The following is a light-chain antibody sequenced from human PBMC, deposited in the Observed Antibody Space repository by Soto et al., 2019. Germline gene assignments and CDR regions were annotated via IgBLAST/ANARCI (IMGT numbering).Light chain of an antibody. Sequence: QSAPTQPASVSGSPGQSITISCTGTSSDVGGYNHVAWYQQHPGKAPKLIIYDVSNRPSGVSNRFSGSKSGNTASLTISGLQAEDEADYYCSSNTGSSTTPVVFGGGTKLTVL. CDR2: DVS. CDR3: SSNTGSSTTPVV. J-gene: IGLJ2*01. V-gene: IGLV2-14*01. CDR1: SSDVGGYNH.